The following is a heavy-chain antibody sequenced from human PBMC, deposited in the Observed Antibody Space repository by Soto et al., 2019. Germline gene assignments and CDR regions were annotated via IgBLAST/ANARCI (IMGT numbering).Heavy chain of an antibody. D-gene: IGHD2-8*01. J-gene: IGHJ5*02. V-gene: IGHV4-4*02. CDR3: ARGVSFRWVS. Sequence: QVQLQESGPGLVKPSGTLSLTCAVSSGSISTDYWWSWVRQPPGKGLEWIGEVHRSGTTNYIQSLKSRVTMSVDKSGNQVSLELTSVGAADTAVYYCARGVSFRWVSWGQGTLVTVSS. CDR2: VHRSGTT. CDR1: SGSISTDYW.